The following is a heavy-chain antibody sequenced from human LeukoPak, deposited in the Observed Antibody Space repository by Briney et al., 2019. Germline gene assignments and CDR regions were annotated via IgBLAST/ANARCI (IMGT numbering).Heavy chain of an antibody. CDR3: ASFPWELRPT. Sequence: GGSLRLSCAASGFTFNSAWMSWVRQAPGKGLEWVGRIKSETDGGTTDNAALVKGRFTISRDDSKNTLYLQMNSLRAEDTAVYYCASFPWELRPTWGQGTLVTVSS. J-gene: IGHJ4*02. CDR1: GFTFNSAW. D-gene: IGHD1-26*01. V-gene: IGHV3-15*01. CDR2: IKSETDGGTT.